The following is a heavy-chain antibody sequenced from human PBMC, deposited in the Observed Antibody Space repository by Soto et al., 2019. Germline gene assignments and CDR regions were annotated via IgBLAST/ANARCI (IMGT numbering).Heavy chain of an antibody. CDR1: GVTFSSHV. CDR2: ISGGGTT. Sequence: GGSLRLSCVASGVTFSSHVMSWVRQAPGKGLQWVSSISGGGTTDYAAPVKGRFTISRDDSRNTLYLQMNSLRTEDTAVYYCTTDPGDYEDYWGQGTQVTVSS. J-gene: IGHJ4*02. D-gene: IGHD4-17*01. V-gene: IGHV3-15*01. CDR3: TTDPGDYEDY.